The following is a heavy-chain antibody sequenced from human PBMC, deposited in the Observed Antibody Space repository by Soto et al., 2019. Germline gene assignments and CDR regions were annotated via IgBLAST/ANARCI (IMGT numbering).Heavy chain of an antibody. Sequence: ESGGGVVQPGGSLRLSCAASGFSFSGYGMHWVRQAPGKGLEWVAGLWHDGTNRYYADSVKGRFTISRDNPKNTLYLQMNDLRVEDTAVYYCARGTGDFDYWGQGTLVSVSS. CDR3: ARGTGDFDY. CDR1: GFSFSGYG. D-gene: IGHD7-27*01. V-gene: IGHV3-33*01. J-gene: IGHJ4*02. CDR2: LWHDGTNR.